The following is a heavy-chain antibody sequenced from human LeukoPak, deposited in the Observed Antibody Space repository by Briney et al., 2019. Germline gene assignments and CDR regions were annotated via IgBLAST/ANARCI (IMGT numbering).Heavy chain of an antibody. CDR2: IIPILGIA. Sequence: SVKVSCKASGGTFSSYAISWVRQAPGQGLEWMGRIIPILGIANYAQKFQGRVTITADKSTSTAYMELSSLRSEDTAVYYCARRGWFGSYTWFDPWGQGTPVAVSS. CDR1: GGTFSSYA. J-gene: IGHJ5*02. V-gene: IGHV1-69*04. CDR3: ARRGWFGSYTWFDP. D-gene: IGHD3-10*01.